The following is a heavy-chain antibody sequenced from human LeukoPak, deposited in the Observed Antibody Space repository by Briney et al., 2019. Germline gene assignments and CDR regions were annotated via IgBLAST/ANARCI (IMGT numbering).Heavy chain of an antibody. D-gene: IGHD2-2*01. V-gene: IGHV1-8*03. CDR2: MNPNSGNT. J-gene: IGHJ4*02. CDR1: GYTFTSYD. Sequence: GASVKVSCKASGYTFTSYDINWVRQATGQGLEWMGWMNPNSGNTGYAQKFQGRVTITRNTSISTAYMELSSLRSEDTAVYYCARVVLPDCSSTSCHAAYFDYWGQGTLVTVSS. CDR3: ARVVLPDCSSTSCHAAYFDY.